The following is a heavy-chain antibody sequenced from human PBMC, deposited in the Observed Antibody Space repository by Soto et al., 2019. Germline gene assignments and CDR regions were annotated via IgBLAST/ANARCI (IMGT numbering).Heavy chain of an antibody. CDR1: CGSISSYY. D-gene: IGHD3-22*01. CDR3: ARNYYDSSGYPNWYFDL. V-gene: IGHV4-59*01. Sequence: QVQLQESGPGLVKPSETLSLTCTVSCGSISSYYWSWIRQPPGKGLEWIGYIYYSGSTNYNPSLKSRVTISVDTSKNQLSLKLSSVTAADTAVYYCARNYYDSSGYPNWYFDLWCRGTLVTVSS. J-gene: IGHJ2*01. CDR2: IYYSGST.